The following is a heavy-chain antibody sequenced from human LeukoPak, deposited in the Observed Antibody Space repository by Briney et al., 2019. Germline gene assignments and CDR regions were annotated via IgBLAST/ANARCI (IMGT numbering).Heavy chain of an antibody. CDR1: GFTFGDYA. CDR2: IRSKAYGGTT. CDR3: TRGIVDVFDP. Sequence: PGGSLRLSCTASGFTFGDYAMSWVRQAPGKGLEWVGFIRSKAYGGTTEYAASVKGRFTISRDDSKMIAYLQMNSLKTEDTAVYYCTRGIVDVFDPWGQGTLVTVSS. D-gene: IGHD3-16*02. J-gene: IGHJ5*02. V-gene: IGHV3-49*04.